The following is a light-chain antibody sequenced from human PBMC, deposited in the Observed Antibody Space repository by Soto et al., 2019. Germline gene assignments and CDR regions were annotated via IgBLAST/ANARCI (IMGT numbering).Light chain of an antibody. CDR2: GTS. V-gene: IGKV3-20*01. J-gene: IGKJ1*01. CDR3: QQYGSSPLWT. Sequence: EIVLAPSPGTLSLSPVAPATLSCMASQSVTSSSLAWYQQKPGQAPRLLVYGTSTRATGIPDRFSGSASGTDFTLTISRLELEDFSVYYCQQYGSSPLWTFGQGTKVEIK. CDR1: QSVTSSS.